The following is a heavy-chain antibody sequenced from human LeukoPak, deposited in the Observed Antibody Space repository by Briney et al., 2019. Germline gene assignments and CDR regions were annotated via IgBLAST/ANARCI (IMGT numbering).Heavy chain of an antibody. CDR1: GYTFTSYG. D-gene: IGHD2-2*01. J-gene: IGHJ4*02. V-gene: IGHV1-8*02. CDR2: MNPNSGNT. CDR3: ARGSRGRPRYCSSTSCYGRYYFDY. Sequence: ASVKVSCKASGYTFTSYGISWVRQATGQGLEWMGWMNPNSGNTGYAQKFQGRVTMTRNTSISTAYMELSSLRSEDTAVYYCARGSRGRPRYCSSTSCYGRYYFDYWGQGTLVTVSS.